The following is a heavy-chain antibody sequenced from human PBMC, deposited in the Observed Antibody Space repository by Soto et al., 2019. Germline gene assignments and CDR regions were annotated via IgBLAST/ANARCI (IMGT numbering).Heavy chain of an antibody. CDR2: IDYSGGA. D-gene: IGHD1-7*01. Sequence: VQLQESGPGLVKASETLSLTCTVSGGSTSPYYWSWLRQPPGKGLEWIGFIDYSGGARYNPSLKSRVTMSLDTSENQISLKLSCMTAADTAVYFCARGRPWELYDYWGQGTLVTVSS. J-gene: IGHJ4*02. CDR3: ARGRPWELYDY. V-gene: IGHV4-59*01. CDR1: GGSTSPYY.